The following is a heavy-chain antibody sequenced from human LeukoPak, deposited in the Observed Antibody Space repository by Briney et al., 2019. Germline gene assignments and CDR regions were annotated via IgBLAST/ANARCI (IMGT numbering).Heavy chain of an antibody. CDR1: GFTFSSYT. D-gene: IGHD2-21*02. J-gene: IGHJ4*02. CDR3: ARARGYCAADCSRYAFDY. CDR2: ISNSRRRT. V-gene: IGHV3-23*01. Sequence: GGSLRLSCAASGFTFSSYTMIWVRQAPGKGLEWVSTISNSRRRTFYTESVKGRFTISTDNSKNTLYLQMNSLRAGDTAVYSCARARGYCAADCSRYAFDYWGQGTLVTVSS.